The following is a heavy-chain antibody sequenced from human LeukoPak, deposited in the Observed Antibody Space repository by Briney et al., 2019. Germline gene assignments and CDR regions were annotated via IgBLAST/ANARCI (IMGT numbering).Heavy chain of an antibody. V-gene: IGHV5-51*01. Sequence: NHGESLKISCKGSGYSFTSYWLGSARQMPGKGLEWMGIIYPGDSDTRYSPSFQGQVTISADKSISTAYLQWSSLKASDTAMYYCARCSAVTGTSAFFQHWGQGTLVTVSS. CDR3: ARCSAVTGTSAFFQH. CDR2: IYPGDSDT. CDR1: GYSFTSYW. D-gene: IGHD6-19*01. J-gene: IGHJ1*01.